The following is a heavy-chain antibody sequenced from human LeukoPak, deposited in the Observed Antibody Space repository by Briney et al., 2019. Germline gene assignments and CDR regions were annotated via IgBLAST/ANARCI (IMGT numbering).Heavy chain of an antibody. CDR3: ARGYSSSWNYFDY. CDR2: VFDSGGT. Sequence: PPETLSLTCTVSGGSISNYWWSWIRQPPGKGLEWIGYVFDSGGTNYNPSLKSRVTISVDTSKKQFSLKLSSVTAADTAVYYCARGYSSSWNYFDYWGQGTLVTVSS. J-gene: IGHJ4*02. V-gene: IGHV4-59*01. CDR1: GGSISNYW. D-gene: IGHD6-13*01.